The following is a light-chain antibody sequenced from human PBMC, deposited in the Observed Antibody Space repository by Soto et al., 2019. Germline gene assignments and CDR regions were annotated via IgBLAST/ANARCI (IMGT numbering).Light chain of an antibody. V-gene: IGLV8-61*01. CDR1: TGSVSTSYY. J-gene: IGLJ3*02. Sequence: QAVVPQEPSFSVSPGRTVTLTCGLGTGSVSTSYYPSWYQQTPGQAPRTHIYSKNTRSSGVPDRFSGSILGNKAALTITWAQADDESDYYCVLYMGSGTWVFGGGTKLTVL. CDR2: SKN. CDR3: VLYMGSGTWV.